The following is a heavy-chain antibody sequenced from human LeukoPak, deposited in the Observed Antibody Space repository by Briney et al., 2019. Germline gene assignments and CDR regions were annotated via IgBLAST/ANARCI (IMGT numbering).Heavy chain of an antibody. D-gene: IGHD3-22*01. CDR2: ITTGDGNT. CDR3: AKRGPYYYDSSGYYYGDFDY. Sequence: GGSLRLSCTASGFTFSSYTMTWVRQAPGKGLKWVSTITTGDGNTYYADSVKGRFTISRDNSKNTLYLQMNSLRAEDTAVYYCAKRGPYYYDSSGYYYGDFDYWGQGTLVTVSS. CDR1: GFTFSSYT. J-gene: IGHJ4*02. V-gene: IGHV3-23*01.